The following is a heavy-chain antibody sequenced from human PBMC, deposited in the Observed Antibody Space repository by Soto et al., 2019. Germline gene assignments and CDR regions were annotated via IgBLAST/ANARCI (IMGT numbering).Heavy chain of an antibody. V-gene: IGHV2-5*02. Sequence: QITLKESGPTLVKPTQTLTLTCTFSGFSLSTSGVGVGWIRQPPGKALEWLALIYRDDDKRYSPSLKSRLTITKDTSKNQVVLTMTNMDPVDTATYYCAHGLGRGSGWYPPDYWGQGTLVTVSS. CDR3: AHGLGRGSGWYPPDY. D-gene: IGHD6-19*01. J-gene: IGHJ4*02. CDR1: GFSLSTSGVG. CDR2: IYRDDDK.